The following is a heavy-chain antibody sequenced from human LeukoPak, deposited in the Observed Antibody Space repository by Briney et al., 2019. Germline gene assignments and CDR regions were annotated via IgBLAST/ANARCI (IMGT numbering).Heavy chain of an antibody. CDR2: INHSGST. CDR3: ARGDYGALTDY. J-gene: IGHJ4*02. CDR1: GGSFSGYY. Sequence: PSETLSLTCAVYGGSFSGYYWSWIRQPPGKGLEWIGEINHSGSTNYSPSLKSRVTISVDTSKNQFSLKLSSVTAADTAVYYCARGDYGALTDYWGQGTLVTVSS. D-gene: IGHD4-17*01. V-gene: IGHV4-34*01.